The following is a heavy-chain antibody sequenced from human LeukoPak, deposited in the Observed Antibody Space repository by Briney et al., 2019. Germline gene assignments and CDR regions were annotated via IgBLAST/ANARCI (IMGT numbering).Heavy chain of an antibody. CDR1: GGSINTYY. J-gene: IGHJ6*03. Sequence: SETLSLTCTVSGGSINTYYWSWIRQPPGKGLEWIGYIHYSGSTNYNPSLKSRVTISVDTSKNQFSLKLSSVTAADTAVYYCARLSTQGGYYYFYMDVWGKGTTVTVSS. CDR3: ARLSTQGGYYYFYMDV. V-gene: IGHV4-59*01. CDR2: IHYSGST.